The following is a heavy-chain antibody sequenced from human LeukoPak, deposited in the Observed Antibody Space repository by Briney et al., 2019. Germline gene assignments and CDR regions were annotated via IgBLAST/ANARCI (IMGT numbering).Heavy chain of an antibody. CDR1: GFTFSNAW. Sequence: GGSLRLSCAASGFTFSNAWMSWVRQAPGKGLEWVGRIKSKTDGGTTDYAAPVKGRFTISRDDSKITLYLQMNSLKTEYTAVYYCTTGDILPGFNFDYWGQGTLVTVSS. J-gene: IGHJ4*02. V-gene: IGHV3-15*01. D-gene: IGHD3-9*01. CDR3: TTGDILPGFNFDY. CDR2: IKSKTDGGTT.